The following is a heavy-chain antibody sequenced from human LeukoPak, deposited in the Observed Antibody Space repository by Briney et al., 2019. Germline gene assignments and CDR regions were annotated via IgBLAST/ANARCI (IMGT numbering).Heavy chain of an antibody. D-gene: IGHD4-23*01. Sequence: ASVKVSCKASGYTFTGYYMHRVRQAPGQGLEWIGRINPNSGGTNYAQKFQGRVTMTRDTSISTAYMELSRLRSDDTAVYYCARDLRRHYGGNSPLNYWGQGTLVTVSS. CDR3: ARDLRRHYGGNSPLNY. J-gene: IGHJ4*02. CDR2: INPNSGGT. CDR1: GYTFTGYY. V-gene: IGHV1-2*06.